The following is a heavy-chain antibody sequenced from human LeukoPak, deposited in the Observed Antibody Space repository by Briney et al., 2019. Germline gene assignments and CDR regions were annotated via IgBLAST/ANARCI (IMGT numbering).Heavy chain of an antibody. V-gene: IGHV3-21*01. CDR2: ITACISYI. J-gene: IGHJ4*02. CDR1: GFTFSSYS. CDR3: ARDGLYSGYDSANY. Sequence: GXSLRLSCAASGFTFSSYSMNWVRQAPGKGGEGVSSITACISYIYYADSVKCRFTISRDNAKNSLYLQMNSLRAEDTAVYYCARDGLYSGYDSANYWGQGTLVTVSS. D-gene: IGHD5-12*01.